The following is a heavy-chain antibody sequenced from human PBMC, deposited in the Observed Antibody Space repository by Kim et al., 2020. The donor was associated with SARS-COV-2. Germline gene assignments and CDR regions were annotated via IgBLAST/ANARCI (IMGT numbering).Heavy chain of an antibody. D-gene: IGHD5-18*01. V-gene: IGHV4-39*01. CDR3: ARLQGWIQLWYFDY. Sequence: SDTLSLTCTVSGGSISSSSYYWGWIRQPPGKGLEWIGSIYYSGSTYYNPSLKSRVTISVDTSKNQFSLKLSSVTAADTAVYYCARLQGWIQLWYFDYWGQGTLVTVSS. CDR2: IYYSGST. J-gene: IGHJ4*02. CDR1: GGSISSSSYY.